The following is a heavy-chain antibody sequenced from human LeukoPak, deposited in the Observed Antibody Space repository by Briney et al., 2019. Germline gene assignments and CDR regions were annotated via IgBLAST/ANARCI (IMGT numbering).Heavy chain of an antibody. CDR2: IYHSGST. V-gene: IGHV4-30-2*01. J-gene: IGHJ6*03. Sequence: PSETLSLTCTVSGGSISSGGHYWSWIRQPPGKGLEWIGYIYHSGSTYYNPSLKSRVTISVDRSKNQFSLKLSSVTAADTAVYYCARDSASYSGSYYYYYYMDVWGKGTTVTVSS. CDR1: GGSISSGGHY. D-gene: IGHD1-26*01. CDR3: ARDSASYSGSYYYYYYMDV.